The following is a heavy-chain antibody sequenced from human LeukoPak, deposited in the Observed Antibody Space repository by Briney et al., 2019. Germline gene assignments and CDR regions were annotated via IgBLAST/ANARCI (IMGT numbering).Heavy chain of an antibody. CDR1: GFTFSSYA. Sequence: GSLRLSCAASGFTFSSYAMSWVRQAPGKGLEFVSVIYSDGSTYYADSVKGRFTISRDNSKNALYLQMTSLGAEDTAVYYCAQARSSSGYGPLGLYWGQGTLVTVSS. CDR2: IYSDGST. D-gene: IGHD5-12*01. J-gene: IGHJ4*02. V-gene: IGHV3-23*03. CDR3: AQARSSSGYGPLGLY.